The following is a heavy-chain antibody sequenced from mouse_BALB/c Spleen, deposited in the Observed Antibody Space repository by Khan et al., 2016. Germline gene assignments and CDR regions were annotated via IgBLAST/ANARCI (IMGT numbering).Heavy chain of an antibody. D-gene: IGHD1-2*01. CDR1: GYSITSDYA. V-gene: IGHV3-2*02. CDR3: ARTPTAYYAMDY. CDR2: ISYSGST. Sequence: VQLKESGPGLVKPSQSLSLTCTVTGYSITSDYAWNWIRQFPGNKLEWMGYISYSGSTRYYPSPKSRISITRDTSKNQFFLQLNSVTTEDTATYYCARTPTAYYAMDYWGQGTSVTVSS. J-gene: IGHJ4*01.